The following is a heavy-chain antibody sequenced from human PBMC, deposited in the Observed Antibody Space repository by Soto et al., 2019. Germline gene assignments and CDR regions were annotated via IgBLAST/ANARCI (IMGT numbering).Heavy chain of an antibody. D-gene: IGHD1-26*01. CDR2: ISTYNGDT. CDR1: GYTFTTSG. V-gene: IGHV1-18*01. Sequence: QVQLVQSGPEVKKPGASVKVSCEASGYTFTTSGISWVRQAPGQGLEWMGWISTYNGDTNSAQKFQGRVTMTADTSTGTAYMVLMSLKSDDTAVYYCARQGSWPYYYYGLDVWGQGTTVTVSS. J-gene: IGHJ6*02. CDR3: ARQGSWPYYYYGLDV.